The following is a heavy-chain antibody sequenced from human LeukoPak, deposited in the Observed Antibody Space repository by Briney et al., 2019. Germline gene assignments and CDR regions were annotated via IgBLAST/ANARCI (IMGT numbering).Heavy chain of an antibody. CDR3: TRDEYGVGSNFFDY. CDR1: GFNFGDYA. CDR2: ITNKAFGGTA. Sequence: HPGGSLRLSCTTSGFNFGDYAMSWFRQAPEKGLEGVGFITNKAFGGTAEYAASVKGRFTISGDDSRSIAYLQMDNLRTEDTGVYYCTRDEYGVGSNFFDYWGQGTLVTVS. D-gene: IGHD4-17*01. J-gene: IGHJ4*02. V-gene: IGHV3-49*03.